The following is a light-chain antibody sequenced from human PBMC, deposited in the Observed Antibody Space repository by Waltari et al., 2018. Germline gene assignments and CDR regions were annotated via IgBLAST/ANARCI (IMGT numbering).Light chain of an antibody. J-gene: IGKJ5*01. CDR2: WAS. CDR3: HQYYSAPIT. Sequence: DSVMTQSPHSLAVSLRERATSTCKSSQSVLYSSANKNYLAWLQQKPGQPPKLLIYWASTRESGVPDRFSGSGSGTDFTLTISSPQVEDVALYYCHQYYSAPITFGQGTRLEIK. V-gene: IGKV4-1*01. CDR1: QSVLYSSANKNY.